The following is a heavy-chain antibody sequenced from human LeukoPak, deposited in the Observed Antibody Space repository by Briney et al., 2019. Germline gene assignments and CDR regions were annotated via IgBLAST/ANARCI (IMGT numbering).Heavy chain of an antibody. V-gene: IGHV4-30-2*01. Sequence: LRLSCAASGFTVSSNYMSWVRQAPGKGLEWIGYIYHSGSTYYNPSLKSRVTISVDRSKNQFSLKLSSVTAADTAVYYCARGTVTETYDYWGQGTLVTVSS. J-gene: IGHJ4*02. CDR2: IYHSGST. CDR1: GFTVSSNY. D-gene: IGHD4-17*01. CDR3: ARGTVTETYDY.